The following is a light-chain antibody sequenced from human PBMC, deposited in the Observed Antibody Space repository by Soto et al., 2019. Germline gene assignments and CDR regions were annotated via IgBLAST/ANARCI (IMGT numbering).Light chain of an antibody. CDR1: QSVSSY. CDR2: DAS. J-gene: IGKJ4*01. CDR3: QQRSDWPLT. Sequence: EIVLTQSPATLSLSPGERVTLSCRASQSVSSYFAWYQQKLGLAPRLLIYDASTRAAGIPARFSGSGSGTDFTLTISSLEPDDFAVYYCQQRSDWPLTFGGGTKVDIK. V-gene: IGKV3-11*01.